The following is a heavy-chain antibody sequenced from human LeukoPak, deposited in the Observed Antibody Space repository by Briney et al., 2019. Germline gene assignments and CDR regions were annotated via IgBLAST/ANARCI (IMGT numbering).Heavy chain of an antibody. CDR3: ARDLEVGATVSDY. J-gene: IGHJ4*02. D-gene: IGHD1-26*01. Sequence: GLALRLSCAASGFTFSSYWMHWVRQAPRKGLVGVSRINSDGSSTSHAASVKGRFTISRDNAKNTLYLQMNSLRAEDTAVYYCARDLEVGATVSDYWGQGTLVTVSS. CDR1: GFTFSSYW. CDR2: INSDGSST. V-gene: IGHV3-74*01.